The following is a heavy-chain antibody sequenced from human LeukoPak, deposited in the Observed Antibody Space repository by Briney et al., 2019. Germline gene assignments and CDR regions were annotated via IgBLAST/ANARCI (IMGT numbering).Heavy chain of an antibody. V-gene: IGHV3-21*01. CDR1: GFTFSSYS. J-gene: IGHJ4*02. Sequence: GGSLRLPCAASGFTFSSYSMNWVRQAPGKGLEWVSSISSSSSYIYYADSVKGRFTISRDNAKNSLYLQMNSLRAEDTAVYYCARDLYSSSPPLDYWGQGTLVTVSS. CDR3: ARDLYSSSPPLDY. D-gene: IGHD6-6*01. CDR2: ISSSSSYI.